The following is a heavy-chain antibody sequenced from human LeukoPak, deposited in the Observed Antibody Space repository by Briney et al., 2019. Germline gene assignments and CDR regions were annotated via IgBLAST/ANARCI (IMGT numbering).Heavy chain of an antibody. J-gene: IGHJ6*02. CDR1: GFTFSSYA. CDR2: ISYDGSNK. CDR3: AKDPMDV. V-gene: IGHV3-30*01. Sequence: GGSLRLSCAASGFTFSSYAMHWVRQAPGKGLEWVAVISYDGSNKYYADSVKGRFTISRDNSKNTLYLQMNSLRAEDTAVHYCAKDPMDVWGQGTTVTVSS.